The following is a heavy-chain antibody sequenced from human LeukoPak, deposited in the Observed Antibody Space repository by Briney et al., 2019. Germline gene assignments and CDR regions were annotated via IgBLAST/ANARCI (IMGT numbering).Heavy chain of an antibody. CDR3: ARCGVHYDSSGYYPWDAFDI. D-gene: IGHD3-22*01. Sequence: SETLSLTCTVSGDSIRSYYWSWSRQPPGKGLEWIGYLYYSGSTYYNPSLKSRVTISVDTSKNQFSLKLSSVTAADTAVYYCARCGVHYDSSGYYPWDAFDIWGQGTMVTVSS. CDR2: LYYSGST. CDR1: GDSIRSYY. J-gene: IGHJ3*02. V-gene: IGHV4-59*04.